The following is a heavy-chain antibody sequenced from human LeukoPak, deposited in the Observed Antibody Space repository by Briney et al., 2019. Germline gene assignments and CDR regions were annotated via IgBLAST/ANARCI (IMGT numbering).Heavy chain of an antibody. D-gene: IGHD3-10*01. Sequence: ASVKVSCKVSGYAFTGYYMHWVRPAPGQGLEWMGWINPNSGGTSYAQKFQDRVTMTRDTSINTAYMELGSLRSDDTAVYFRARGGPEGTADDASDIWGQGTVVTVSS. J-gene: IGHJ3*02. CDR3: ARGGPEGTADDASDI. CDR1: GYAFTGYY. CDR2: INPNSGGT. V-gene: IGHV1-2*02.